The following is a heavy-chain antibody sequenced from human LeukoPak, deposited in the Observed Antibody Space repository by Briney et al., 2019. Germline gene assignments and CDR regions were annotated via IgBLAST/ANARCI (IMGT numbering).Heavy chain of an antibody. CDR2: INPNDGMT. CDR1: GYTFSGNW. CDR3: ARDHSNSRTWWFDP. Sequence: ASVKVSCKASGYTFSGNWIHWVRQAPGQGLEWMGIINPNDGMTSYAQRFQGRVTLTRDMSTSSVYMELSSLTSDDTAVYYCARDHSNSRTWWFDPWGQGTLVTVSS. V-gene: IGHV1-46*01. J-gene: IGHJ5*02. D-gene: IGHD2-2*01.